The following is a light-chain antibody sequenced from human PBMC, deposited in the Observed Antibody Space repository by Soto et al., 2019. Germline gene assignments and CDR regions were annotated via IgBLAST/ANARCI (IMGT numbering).Light chain of an antibody. J-gene: IGLJ3*02. CDR3: AAWDVSLRGQV. CDR1: SSNIGAGYD. CDR2: GNT. Sequence: QSVLTQPPSVSGAPGQRVTISCAGSSSNIGAGYDVHWYQQLPGTAPKLLIYGNTNRPSGVPDRFSGSKSGSSASLAITGLQSEDEADYYCAAWDVSLRGQVFGGGTKVTVL. V-gene: IGLV1-40*01.